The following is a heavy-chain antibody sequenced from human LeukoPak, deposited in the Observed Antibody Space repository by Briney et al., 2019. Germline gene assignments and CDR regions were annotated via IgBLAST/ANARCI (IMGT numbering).Heavy chain of an antibody. Sequence: ASVKVSCKASGYTFSNYAISWVRQVPGQGLEWMGWISAYNGNTNYAPKLQGRVTMTTDTSTSAAYMELRSLRSDDTAVYYCARAWGEDIAARPYYFDYWGQGSLVTVSS. CDR3: ARAWGEDIAARPYYFDY. D-gene: IGHD6-6*01. CDR2: ISAYNGNT. CDR1: GYTFSNYA. V-gene: IGHV1-18*01. J-gene: IGHJ4*02.